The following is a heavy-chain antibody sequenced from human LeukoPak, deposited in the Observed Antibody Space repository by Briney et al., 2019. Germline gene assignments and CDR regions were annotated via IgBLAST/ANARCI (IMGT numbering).Heavy chain of an antibody. Sequence: GGSLRLSCAASGFTFSSYGMHWVRQAPGKGLEWVAVTWYDGSNKYYADSVKGRFTISRDNSKNTLYLQMNSLRAEDTAVYYCARAPVGALYYFDYWGQGTLVTVSS. CDR1: GFTFSSYG. D-gene: IGHD1-26*01. V-gene: IGHV3-33*01. J-gene: IGHJ4*02. CDR2: TWYDGSNK. CDR3: ARAPVGALYYFDY.